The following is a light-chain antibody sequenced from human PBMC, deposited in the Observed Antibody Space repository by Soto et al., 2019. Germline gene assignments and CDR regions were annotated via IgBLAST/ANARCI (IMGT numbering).Light chain of an antibody. CDR2: DAT. CDR1: QSVRSL. Sequence: EIVLTQSPATLSLSPGERATLSCRASQSVRSLLAWYQHKPGQPPRLLIYDATNRATGVPARFSGSGSGTAFTLTISRLEPEDFAVYFCQQRSNWLTFGGGTKVEIK. J-gene: IGKJ4*01. V-gene: IGKV3-11*01. CDR3: QQRSNWLT.